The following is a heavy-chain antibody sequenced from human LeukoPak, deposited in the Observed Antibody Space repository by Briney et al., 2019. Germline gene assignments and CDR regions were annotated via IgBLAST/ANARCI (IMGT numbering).Heavy chain of an antibody. J-gene: IGHJ5*02. Sequence: PSETLSLTCTVSGGSISSGGYYWSWIRQHPGKGLEWIGYIYYSGSTYYNPSLKSRVTISVDTSKNQFSLKLSSVTAADTAVYYCARDLRVGYCDSSGYSPWGQGTLVTVSS. CDR3: ARDLRVGYCDSSGYSP. V-gene: IGHV4-31*03. CDR1: GGSISSGGYY. CDR2: IYYSGST. D-gene: IGHD3-22*01.